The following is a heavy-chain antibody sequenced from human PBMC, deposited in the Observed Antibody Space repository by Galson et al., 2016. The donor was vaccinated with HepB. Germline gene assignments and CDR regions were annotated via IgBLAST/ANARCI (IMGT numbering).Heavy chain of an antibody. CDR1: GFTFRTYG. CDR2: ISYDGSNR. CDR3: ARGKEYQALLQAIKHYYYYGMDV. V-gene: IGHV3-30-3*01. J-gene: IGHJ6*02. D-gene: IGHD2-2*01. Sequence: SLRLSCAASGFTFRTYGMHWVRQAPGKGLEWLAVISYDGSNRYYAESVKGRFTMSRDNSKNTLYLEMKSLTAEDTAVYYCARGKEYQALLQAIKHYYYYGMDVWGQGTTVTVSS.